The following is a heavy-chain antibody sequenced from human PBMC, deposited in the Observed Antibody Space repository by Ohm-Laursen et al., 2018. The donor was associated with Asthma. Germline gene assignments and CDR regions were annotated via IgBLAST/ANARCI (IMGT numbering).Heavy chain of an antibody. V-gene: IGHV1-69*01. J-gene: IGHJ6*02. D-gene: IGHD3-3*01. CDR3: ARCFGVVIPPSNYYYYGMDV. CDR1: GGPLSSYS. Sequence: SSVKVSCKASGGPLSSYSISWVRQTPGPGLEWMGGIIPIFGTANYAQKFQGRVTITADESTSTAYMELSSLRSEDTAVYYCARCFGVVIPPSNYYYYGMDVWGQGTTVTVSS. CDR2: IIPIFGTA.